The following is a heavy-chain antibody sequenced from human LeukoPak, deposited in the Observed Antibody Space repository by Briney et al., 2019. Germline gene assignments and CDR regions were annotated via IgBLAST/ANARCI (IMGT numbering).Heavy chain of an antibody. V-gene: IGHV3-48*01. CDR2: IETGSTPI. J-gene: IGHJ4*02. CDR1: GFTFSSNS. CDR3: ARGGSGWFYY. Sequence: GGSLRLSCAASGFTFSSNSMTWVRQAPGKGLEWVSYIETGSTPIYYADSVKGRFTVPRDNAKNSLYLQMNSLRAEDTAVYYCARGGSGWFYYWGQGTLVTVSS. D-gene: IGHD6-25*01.